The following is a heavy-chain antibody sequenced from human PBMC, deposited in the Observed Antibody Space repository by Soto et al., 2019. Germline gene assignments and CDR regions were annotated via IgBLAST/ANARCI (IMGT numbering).Heavy chain of an antibody. CDR1: GFTPTTTP. J-gene: IGHJ4*02. CDR3: VKDLEVGPTILRSWGLGH. Sequence: GGSLRLSCAGSGFTPTTTPLSWVRQPPGKGLEWVATVSGTASRTYYVDSVKGRFTISRDNAKNSVYLQMNSLRAEDSALYYCVKDLEVGPTILRSWGLGHWGQGTLVTVSS. V-gene: IGHV3-23*01. D-gene: IGHD1-26*01. CDR2: VSGTASRT.